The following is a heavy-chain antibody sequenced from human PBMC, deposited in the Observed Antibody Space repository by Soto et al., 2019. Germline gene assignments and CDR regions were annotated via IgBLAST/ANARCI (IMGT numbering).Heavy chain of an antibody. CDR2: ISSSGDIP. CDR3: AKVNSIVGDGDHDY. CDR1: GFTFTTYA. Sequence: EVQLLESGGGLVQPGGSLRLSCAASGFTFTTYAMSWVRQAPGKGLEWVSGISSSGDIPYYADSVKGRFTISRDQSKKTVYLQMNSLIAGDTAVYYCAKVNSIVGDGDHDYWGQGTLVSVSS. J-gene: IGHJ4*02. D-gene: IGHD4-17*01. V-gene: IGHV3-23*01.